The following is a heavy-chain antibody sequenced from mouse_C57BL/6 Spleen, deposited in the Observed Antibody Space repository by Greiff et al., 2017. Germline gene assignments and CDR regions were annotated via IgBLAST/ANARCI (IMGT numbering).Heavy chain of an antibody. V-gene: IGHV5-9-1*02. Sequence: EVKVEESGEGLVKPGGSLKLSCAASGFTFSSYAMSWVRQTPEKRLEWVAYISSGGDYIYYADTVKGRFTISRDNARNTLYLQMSSLKSEDTAMYYCTRDLTTSTDYWGQGTSVTVSS. J-gene: IGHJ4*01. D-gene: IGHD1-1*01. CDR3: TRDLTTSTDY. CDR1: GFTFSSYA. CDR2: ISSGGDYI.